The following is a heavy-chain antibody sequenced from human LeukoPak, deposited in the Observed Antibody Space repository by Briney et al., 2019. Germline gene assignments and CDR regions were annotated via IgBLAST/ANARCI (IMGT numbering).Heavy chain of an antibody. CDR3: ARDRPNYYGSDGHYYRRDGDY. D-gene: IGHD3-22*01. V-gene: IGHV3-30*02. Sequence: GGSLRLSCAASGFTFSGYDMHWVRQAPGKGLEWVAFIRYDGSNKYYTDSVKGRFTISRDNSKNTLYLQMNSLRPEDTAVYYCARDRPNYYGSDGHYYRRDGDYWGRGTLVSVSS. CDR2: IRYDGSNK. CDR1: GFTFSGYD. J-gene: IGHJ4*02.